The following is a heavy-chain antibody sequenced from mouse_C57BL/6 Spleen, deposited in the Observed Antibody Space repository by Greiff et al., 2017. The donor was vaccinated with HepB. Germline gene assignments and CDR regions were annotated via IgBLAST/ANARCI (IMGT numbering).Heavy chain of an antibody. V-gene: IGHV1-22*01. CDR1: GYTFTDYN. CDR3: ARRTAYYGNYGEYFDG. D-gene: IGHD2-1*01. Sequence: VQLQQSGPELVKPGASVKMSCKASGYTFTDYNMHWVKQSHGKSLEWIGYINPNNGGTSYNQKFKGKATLTVNKSSSTAYMELRSLTSEDSAVYYCARRTAYYGNYGEYFDGWGKGTTLTVSS. J-gene: IGHJ2*01. CDR2: INPNNGGT.